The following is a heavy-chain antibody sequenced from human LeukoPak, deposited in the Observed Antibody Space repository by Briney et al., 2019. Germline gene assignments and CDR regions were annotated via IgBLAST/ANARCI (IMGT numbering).Heavy chain of an antibody. CDR3: ARDAHDIVVVPAAILDRIISGYYYYGMDV. Sequence: ASVKVSCKASGGTFSSYAISWVRQAPGQGLEWMGRIIPILGIANYAQKLQGRVTMTTDTSTSTAYMELRSLRSDDTAVYYCARDAHDIVVVPAAILDRIISGYYYYGMDVWGQGTTVTVSS. V-gene: IGHV1-69*04. CDR2: IIPILGIA. D-gene: IGHD2-2*02. J-gene: IGHJ6*02. CDR1: GGTFSSYA.